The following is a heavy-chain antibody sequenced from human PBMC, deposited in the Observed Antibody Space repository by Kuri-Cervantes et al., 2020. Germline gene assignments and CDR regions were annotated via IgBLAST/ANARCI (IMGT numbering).Heavy chain of an antibody. CDR3: SKDEE. J-gene: IGHJ4*02. CDR1: GFTLSNYW. CDR2: VKTDGREK. V-gene: IGHV3-7*03. Sequence: GGSLRLSCATSGFTLSNYWMSWVRQAPGKGLEWVANVKTDGREKYYVDSVRGRFTISRDFAKNSLYRQMNNLSVEDTAMYYCSKDEEWGQGTLVTVSS.